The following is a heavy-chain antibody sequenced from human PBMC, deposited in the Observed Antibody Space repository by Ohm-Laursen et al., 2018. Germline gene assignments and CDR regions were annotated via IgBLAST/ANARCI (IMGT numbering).Heavy chain of an antibody. V-gene: IGHV3-11*01. CDR3: ARGSYCGGDCYWVFDY. CDR2: ISSSGSTI. J-gene: IGHJ4*02. CDR1: GFTFSDYY. Sequence: SLRLSCAASGFTFSDYYMSWIRQAPGKGLEWVSYISSSGSTIYYADSVKGRFTISRDNAKNSLYLQMNSLRAEDTAVYYCARGSYCGGDCYWVFDYWGQGTLSPSPQ. D-gene: IGHD2-21*02.